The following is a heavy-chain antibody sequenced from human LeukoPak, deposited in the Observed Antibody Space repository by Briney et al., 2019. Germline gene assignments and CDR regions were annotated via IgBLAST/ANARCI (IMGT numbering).Heavy chain of an antibody. J-gene: IGHJ4*02. V-gene: IGHV3-30*18. CDR2: ISYDGGNK. CDR3: AKDRSTYNVLTGYQDY. Sequence: GGSLRLSCAVSGFTFSRYGMPWVRQAPGKGPEWVALISYDGGNKDYVDSVKGRFTVSRDNSRNTLYLQMNSLRPEDTAVYYCAKDRSTYNVLTGYQDYWGQGTLVTVSS. D-gene: IGHD3-9*01. CDR1: GFTFSRYG.